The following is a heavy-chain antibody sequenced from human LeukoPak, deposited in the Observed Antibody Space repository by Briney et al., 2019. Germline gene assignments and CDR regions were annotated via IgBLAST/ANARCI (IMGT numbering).Heavy chain of an antibody. CDR1: GASITSYY. CDR2: ITNSGST. CDR3: ARRFLGVEFDY. D-gene: IGHD3-3*01. J-gene: IGHJ4*02. Sequence: PSETLSLTCTVSGASITSYYWGWIRQPPVKGLEWIGSITNSGSTNYNPSLKRRVTISLDTSKNQFSLKQSSVTAADTAVYYCARRFLGVEFDYWGQGTLVTVSS. V-gene: IGHV4-59*01.